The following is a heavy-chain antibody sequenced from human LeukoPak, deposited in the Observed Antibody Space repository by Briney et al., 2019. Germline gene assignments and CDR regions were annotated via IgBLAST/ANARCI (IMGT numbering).Heavy chain of an antibody. D-gene: IGHD3-3*01. CDR1: GFTFSSYS. CDR3: ARALADSPTYYDFWSGYSTTDY. V-gene: IGHV3-21*01. Sequence: GGSLRLSCAASGFTFSSYSMNWVRQAPGKGLEWVSSISSSSSYIYYADSVKGRFTISRDNAKNSLYLQMNSLRAEDTAVYYCARALADSPTYYDFWSGYSTTDYWGQGTLVTVSS. CDR2: ISSSSSYI. J-gene: IGHJ4*02.